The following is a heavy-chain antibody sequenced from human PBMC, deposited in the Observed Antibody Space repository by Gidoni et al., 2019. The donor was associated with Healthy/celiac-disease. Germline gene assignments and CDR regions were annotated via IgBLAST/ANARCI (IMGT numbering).Heavy chain of an antibody. V-gene: IGHV3-21*01. CDR2: ISSSSSYI. D-gene: IGHD6-13*01. CDR3: AREDSSWLDYYYYGMDV. Sequence: GKPGGSLRLSCAASGFTFSSYSMNWVRQAPGKGLEWVSSISSSSSYIYYADSVKGRFTISRDNAKNSLYLQMNSRRAEDTAVYYCAREDSSWLDYYYYGMDVWGQGTTVTVSS. CDR1: GFTFSSYS. J-gene: IGHJ6*02.